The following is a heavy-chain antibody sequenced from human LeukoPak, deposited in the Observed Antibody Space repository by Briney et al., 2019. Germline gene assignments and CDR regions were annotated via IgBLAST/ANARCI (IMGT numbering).Heavy chain of an antibody. Sequence: GGSLRLSCAASGFTFSSYGMHWVRQAPGKGLEWVTFIRYDGSNKYYADSVKGRFTISRDNSKNTLYLQMNSLRAEDTAVYYCARQMVRGVKGARAFDYWGQGTLVTVSS. V-gene: IGHV3-30*02. CDR1: GFTFSSYG. D-gene: IGHD3-10*01. CDR3: ARQMVRGVKGARAFDY. CDR2: IRYDGSNK. J-gene: IGHJ4*02.